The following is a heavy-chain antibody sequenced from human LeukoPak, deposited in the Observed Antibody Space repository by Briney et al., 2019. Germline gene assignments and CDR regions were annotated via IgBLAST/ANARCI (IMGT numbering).Heavy chain of an antibody. D-gene: IGHD3-9*01. J-gene: IGHJ4*02. CDR3: ARTPQGDNYFDY. V-gene: IGHV4-30-2*01. Sequence: SQTLSLTCTVSGGPISSGGYYWSWIRQPPGKGLEWIGYIYHSGSTYYNPSLKSRVTMSVDTSNNQLSLMMTSVTAADTAVFYCARTPQGDNYFDYWGQGHLVTVSS. CDR1: GGPISSGGYY. CDR2: IYHSGST.